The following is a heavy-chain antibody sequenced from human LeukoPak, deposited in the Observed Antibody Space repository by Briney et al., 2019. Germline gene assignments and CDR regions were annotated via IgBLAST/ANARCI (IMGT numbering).Heavy chain of an antibody. CDR3: AKSSRPLRYFDWLLLS. V-gene: IGHV3-30*18. CDR1: GFTFSSYG. D-gene: IGHD3-9*01. J-gene: IGHJ4*02. CDR2: ISYDGSNK. Sequence: GGSLRLSCAASGFTFSSYGMHWVRQASGKGLEWVAVISYDGSNKYYADSVKGRFTISRDNSKNTLYLQMNSLRAEDTAVYYCAKSSRPLRYFDWLLLSWGQGTLVTVSS.